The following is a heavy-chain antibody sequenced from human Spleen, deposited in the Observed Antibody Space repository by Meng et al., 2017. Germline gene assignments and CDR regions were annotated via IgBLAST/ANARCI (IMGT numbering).Heavy chain of an antibody. V-gene: IGHV1-2*06. D-gene: IGHD6-13*01. Sequence: VQLVQSGAELKKPGASCKVSCKASGYTFPDYWLHWVRRAPGQGLEWMGRINPKSGDTHYAQRFQGRVTMTGDTSISTAYMELSGLRSDDTAMYYCARDEDISAAGKLFGDYWGQGTLVTVSS. CDR1: GYTFPDYW. CDR2: INPKSGDT. J-gene: IGHJ4*02. CDR3: ARDEDISAAGKLFGDY.